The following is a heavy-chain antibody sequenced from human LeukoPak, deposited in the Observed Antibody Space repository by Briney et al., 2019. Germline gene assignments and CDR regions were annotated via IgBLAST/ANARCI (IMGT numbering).Heavy chain of an antibody. CDR1: GGSISSNY. CDR2: IYYIGST. V-gene: IGHV4-59*08. Sequence: ASETLSLTCTVLGGSISSNYWSWIRQPPGKGRGWSGHIYYIGSTNDTPSLKSRVTISVDTSKTQLSLKLSPLTAAGTAVYYCARLNIVARAVLYRMDVSGEGATLTV. CDR3: ARLNIVARAVLYRMDV. J-gene: IGHJ6*01. D-gene: IGHD5-12*01.